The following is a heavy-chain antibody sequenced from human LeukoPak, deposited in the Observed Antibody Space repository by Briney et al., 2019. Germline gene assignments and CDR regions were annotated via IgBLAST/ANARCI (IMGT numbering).Heavy chain of an antibody. CDR2: IYYSGST. Sequence: PSETLSLTCTVSGGSISSGDYYWSWIRQPPGKGLEWIGYIYYSGSTYYNPSLKSRVTISVDTSKNQFSLKLSSVTAADTAVYYCARGWLRYYFDYWGQGTLVTVSS. CDR1: GGSISSGDYY. D-gene: IGHD3-9*01. V-gene: IGHV4-30-4*01. J-gene: IGHJ4*02. CDR3: ARGWLRYYFDY.